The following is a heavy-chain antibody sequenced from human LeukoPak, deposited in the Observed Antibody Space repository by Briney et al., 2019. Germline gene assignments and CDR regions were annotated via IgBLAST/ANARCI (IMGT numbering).Heavy chain of an antibody. CDR1: GFTFSSYA. CDR3: AKVMTYYYDSSGHGAFDI. D-gene: IGHD3-22*01. V-gene: IGHV3-23*01. CDR2: ISGSGGST. Sequence: GGSLRLSCAASGFTFSSYAMSWVRQAPGKGLEWVSAISGSGGSTYYADSVKGRFTISRDNSKNTLYLQMNSLRAEDTAVYYCAKVMTYYYDSSGHGAFDIWGQGTMVTVSS. J-gene: IGHJ3*02.